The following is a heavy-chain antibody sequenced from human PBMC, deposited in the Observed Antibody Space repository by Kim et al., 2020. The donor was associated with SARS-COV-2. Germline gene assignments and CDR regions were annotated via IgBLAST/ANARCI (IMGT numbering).Heavy chain of an antibody. J-gene: IGHJ5*02. CDR1: GGSISPYY. V-gene: IGHV4-4*07. CDR3: ARGHEPGRGWFDP. Sequence: SETLSLTCTVSGGSISPYYWSWIRQPAGKGLEWIGRIYPSGSTNYNPSLKSRVTLSVDTSKNQFSLKLTSVTAADTAVYYCARGHEPGRGWFDPWGQGTLVAVSS. CDR2: IYPSGST.